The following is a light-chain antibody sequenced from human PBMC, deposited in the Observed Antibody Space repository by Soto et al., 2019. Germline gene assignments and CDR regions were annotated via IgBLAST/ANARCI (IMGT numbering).Light chain of an antibody. V-gene: IGLV2-14*01. J-gene: IGLJ1*01. Sequence: QSALTQPASVSGSPGHSITISFTGTISYVGVYNYVSWYQQHPVKAPKLMIYEFSSRPSWVSNRFSGSKSGNTASLTIYGLQAEDEADYYCSSYTSRSTLYVFRTGTKVTVL. CDR2: EFS. CDR1: ISYVGVYNY. CDR3: SSYTSRSTLYV.